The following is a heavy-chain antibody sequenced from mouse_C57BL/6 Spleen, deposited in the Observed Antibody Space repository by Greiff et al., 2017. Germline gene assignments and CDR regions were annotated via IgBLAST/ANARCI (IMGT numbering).Heavy chain of an antibody. D-gene: IGHD2-5*01. CDR2: IHPNSGST. CDR1: GYTFTSYW. J-gene: IGHJ4*01. V-gene: IGHV1-64*01. Sequence: QVQLQQPGAELVKPGASVKLSCKASGYTFTSYWMHWVKQRPGQGLEWIGMIHPNSGSTNYNEKFKSKATLTVDKSSSTAYMQLSSLTSEDSAVYYCANSNSYYYAMDYWGQGTSVTVSS. CDR3: ANSNSYYYAMDY.